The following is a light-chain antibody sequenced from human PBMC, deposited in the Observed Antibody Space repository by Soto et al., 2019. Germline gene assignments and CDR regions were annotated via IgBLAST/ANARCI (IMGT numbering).Light chain of an antibody. CDR1: QSVGSNY. Sequence: ENLLTQSPGILSLSPGEGATLSCRASQSVGSNYLAWYQQKPGQAPRLLIYGASSRATGIPDRFSGSGSGTDFTLTISRLEPEDFAMYYCQQYAYSPLTFGGGTKV. CDR2: GAS. V-gene: IGKV3-20*01. J-gene: IGKJ4*01. CDR3: QQYAYSPLT.